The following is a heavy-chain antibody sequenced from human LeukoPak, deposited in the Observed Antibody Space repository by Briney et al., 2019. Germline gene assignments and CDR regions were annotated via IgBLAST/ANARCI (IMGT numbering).Heavy chain of an antibody. D-gene: IGHD3-10*01. CDR2: ISYSGST. J-gene: IGHJ4*02. Sequence: SETLSLTCSVSGGSFSSSSYYWGWIRQPPGKGLEWIGSISYSGSTYYNLSLKSRVTISVDTSRNQFSLKLSSVTAADTAVYYCARHSRSVDYGSGSYTWDYWGQGTLVTVSS. CDR3: ARHSRSVDYGSGSYTWDY. V-gene: IGHV4-39*01. CDR1: GGSFSSSSYY.